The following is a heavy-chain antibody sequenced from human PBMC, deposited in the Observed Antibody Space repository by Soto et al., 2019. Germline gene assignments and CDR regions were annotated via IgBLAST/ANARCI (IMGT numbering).Heavy chain of an antibody. CDR1: GFTFDDYA. V-gene: IGHV3-9*01. J-gene: IGHJ4*02. Sequence: SLKISCAASGFTFDDYAMHWVRQAPGKGLEWVSGISWNSGSIGYADSVKGRFTISRDNAKNSLYLQMNSLRAEDTALYYCAKDKGREQLVHFDYWGQGTLVTVSS. CDR2: ISWNSGSI. D-gene: IGHD6-6*01. CDR3: AKDKGREQLVHFDY.